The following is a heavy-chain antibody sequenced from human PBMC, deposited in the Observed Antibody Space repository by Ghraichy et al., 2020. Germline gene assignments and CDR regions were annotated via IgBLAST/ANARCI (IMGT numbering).Heavy chain of an antibody. J-gene: IGHJ5*02. CDR2: IYYSGST. CDR1: GGSISSYY. Sequence: GSLRLSCTVSGGSISSYYWSWIRQPPGKGLEWIGYIYYSGSTNYNPSLKSRVTISVDTSKNQFSLKLSSVTAADTAVYYCARRYSSSWYLGLGPVYNWFDPWGQGTLVTVSS. D-gene: IGHD6-13*01. V-gene: IGHV4-59*01. CDR3: ARRYSSSWYLGLGPVYNWFDP.